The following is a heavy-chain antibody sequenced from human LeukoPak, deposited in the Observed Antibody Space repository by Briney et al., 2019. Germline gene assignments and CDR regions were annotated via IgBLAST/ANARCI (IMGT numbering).Heavy chain of an antibody. D-gene: IGHD3/OR15-3a*01. CDR2: INTNTGNP. V-gene: IGHV7-4-1*02. Sequence: GGSLRLSCAASGFTFSSYAMNWVRQAPGQGLEWMGWINTNTGNPTYAQGFTGRFVFSLDTSVSTAYLQISSLKAEDTAVYYCARGRGLVRPPFDYWGQGTLVTVSS. CDR3: ARGRGLVRPPFDY. J-gene: IGHJ4*02. CDR1: GFTFSSYA.